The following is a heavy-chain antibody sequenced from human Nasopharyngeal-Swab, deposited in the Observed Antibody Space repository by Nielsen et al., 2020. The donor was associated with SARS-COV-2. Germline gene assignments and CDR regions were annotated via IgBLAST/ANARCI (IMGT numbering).Heavy chain of an antibody. CDR1: GYSFRGYS. V-gene: IGHV3-48*02. J-gene: IGHJ6*02. Sequence: GESLKISCAASGYSFRGYSMNLVRQAPGKGPEWISYISSSGSTTYYADSVKGRFTISSDNAKDSLYLQMNSLRDEDSAVYFCANFGDYDYYDMDVWGQGTMVTVSS. CDR2: ISSSGSTT. D-gene: IGHD4-17*01. CDR3: ANFGDYDYYDMDV.